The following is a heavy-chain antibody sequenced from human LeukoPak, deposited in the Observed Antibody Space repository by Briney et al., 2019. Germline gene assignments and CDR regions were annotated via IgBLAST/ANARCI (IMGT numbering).Heavy chain of an antibody. CDR2: ISSSSSYI. CDR1: GFTLSSYS. D-gene: IGHD2-15*01. CDR3: ARVPIHRSLYFYS. V-gene: IGHV3-21*06. J-gene: IGHJ4*02. Sequence: PGGSLRLSCAASGFTLSSYSMNWVRQAPGKGLEGVSSISSSSSYIYYADSVKGRFTISRDNTKNTLYLQMNSLRAEDTAVYYCARVPIHRSLYFYSWGRVTLVTVSS.